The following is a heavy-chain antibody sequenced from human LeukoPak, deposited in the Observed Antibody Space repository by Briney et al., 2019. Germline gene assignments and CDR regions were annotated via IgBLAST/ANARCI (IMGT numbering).Heavy chain of an antibody. Sequence: SETLSLTCAVSGGSINSYYWSWIRQPPGKGLEWIGYIYSSGSTNYNPSLKSRLTISVDTSKNQFSLKLSSVTAADTAVYYCARDTYYYDSSGYSYFDYWGQGTLVTVSS. V-gene: IGHV4-59*12. CDR2: IYSSGST. J-gene: IGHJ4*02. D-gene: IGHD3-22*01. CDR3: ARDTYYYDSSGYSYFDY. CDR1: GGSINSYY.